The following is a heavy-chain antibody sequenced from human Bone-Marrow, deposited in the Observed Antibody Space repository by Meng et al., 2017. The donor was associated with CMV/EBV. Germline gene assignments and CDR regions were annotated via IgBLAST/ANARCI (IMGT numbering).Heavy chain of an antibody. CDR1: GFTFSSYD. Sequence: GESLKISCAASGFTFSSYDMHWVRQAPGKGLEWVTFIRYDGSNKNYADSVKGRFTISRDNSKNTLYLQMNSLRAEDTAVYHCGRWGVMGGIDYWGQGTLVTVSS. V-gene: IGHV3-30*02. J-gene: IGHJ4*02. CDR2: IRYDGSNK. D-gene: IGHD3-16*01. CDR3: GRWGVMGGIDY.